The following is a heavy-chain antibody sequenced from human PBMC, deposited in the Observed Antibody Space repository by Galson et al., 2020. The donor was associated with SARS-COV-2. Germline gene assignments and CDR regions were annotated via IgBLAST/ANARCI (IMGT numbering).Heavy chain of an antibody. D-gene: IGHD6-6*01. V-gene: IGHV3-48*04. CDR2: ISSSSSTI. J-gene: IGHJ6*02. CDR3: AATYSSSGPHYYYGMDV. Sequence: GGSLRLSCAASGFTFSSYSMNWVRQAPGKGLEWVSYISSSSSTIYYADSVKGRFTISRDNAKNSLYLQMNSLRAEDTAVYYCAATYSSSGPHYYYGMDVWGQGTTVTVSS. CDR1: GFTFSSYS.